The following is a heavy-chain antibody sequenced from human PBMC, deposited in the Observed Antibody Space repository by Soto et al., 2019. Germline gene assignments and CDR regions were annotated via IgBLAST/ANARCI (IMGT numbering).Heavy chain of an antibody. CDR2: ISAYNGNT. CDR1: GYILSGYR. Sequence: VNLARKAYGYILSGYRGSRRLHTTKQGSEWMGWISAYNGNTNYAQKLQGRVTMTTDTSTSTAYMELRRLRSDDTAVYYCARVGGGYYHDSSGASPLGYFDPWGRGTLVT. J-gene: IGHJ2*01. CDR3: ARVGGGYYHDSSGASPLGYFDP. V-gene: IGHV1-18*01. D-gene: IGHD3-22*01.